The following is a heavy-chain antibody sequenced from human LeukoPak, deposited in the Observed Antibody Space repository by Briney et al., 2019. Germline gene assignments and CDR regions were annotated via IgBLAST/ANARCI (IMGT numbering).Heavy chain of an antibody. CDR3: ARDQGLTAPPPYGLDV. D-gene: IGHD5-18*01. CDR1: GYTFTNYY. V-gene: IGHV1-46*01. J-gene: IGHJ6*02. CDR2: IIPVLNIT. Sequence: AASVKVSCKASGYTFTNYYMHWVRQAPGQGLEWMGRIIPVLNITTYAQRFQGRVTITADTSTSTVYMGLSSLRSEETAVYYCARDQGLTAPPPYGLDVWGQGTTVIVSS.